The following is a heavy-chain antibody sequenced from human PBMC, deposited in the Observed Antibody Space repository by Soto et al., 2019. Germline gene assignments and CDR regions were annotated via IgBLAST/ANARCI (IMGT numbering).Heavy chain of an antibody. V-gene: IGHV4-31*03. J-gene: IGHJ5*02. CDR1: GGSISSGGYY. CDR2: IYYSGST. Sequence: SETLSLTCTVSGGSISSGGYYWSWIRQHPGKGLEWIGYIYYSGSTYYNPSLKSRVTISVDTSKNQFSLKLSSVTAADTAVYYCARDQGYCSSTSCLSENWFDPWGQGTLVTVSS. CDR3: ARDQGYCSSTSCLSENWFDP. D-gene: IGHD2-2*01.